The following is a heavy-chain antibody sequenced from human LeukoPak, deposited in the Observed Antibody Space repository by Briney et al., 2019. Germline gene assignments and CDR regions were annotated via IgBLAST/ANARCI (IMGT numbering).Heavy chain of an antibody. CDR1: GGSISSYY. Sequence: SETLSLTCTVSGGSISSYYWSWIRQPPGKGLEWIGYIYYSGGTNYNPSLKSRVTISVDTSKNQFSLKLSSVTAADTAVYYCARYYYGMDVWGQGTTVTVSS. CDR2: IYYSGGT. CDR3: ARYYYGMDV. J-gene: IGHJ6*02. V-gene: IGHV4-59*01.